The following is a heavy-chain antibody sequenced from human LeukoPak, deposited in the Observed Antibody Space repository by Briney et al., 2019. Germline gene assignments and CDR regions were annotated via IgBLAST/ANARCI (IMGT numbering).Heavy chain of an antibody. CDR2: IIGSGGST. Sequence: PGGSLRLSCAASGFTFSSYAMNWVRQAPGKRLEWVSSIIGSGGSTYYADSVKGRFTFSRDNSKNTLYLQMNSLRAEDTAVYYCAKGGLEYCSGVRCYSFDYWGQGTLVTVSS. D-gene: IGHD2-15*01. J-gene: IGHJ4*02. V-gene: IGHV3-23*01. CDR3: AKGGLEYCSGVRCYSFDY. CDR1: GFTFSSYA.